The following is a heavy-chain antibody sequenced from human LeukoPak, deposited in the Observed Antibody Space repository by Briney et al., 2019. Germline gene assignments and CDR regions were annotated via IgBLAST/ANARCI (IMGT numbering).Heavy chain of an antibody. V-gene: IGHV3-30*03. D-gene: IGHD3-16*01. J-gene: IGHJ4*02. CDR3: ARATSYYDNSASGY. CDR2: ISFDGTNT. Sequence: GGFLRLSCAASGFTFNVYGMHWVRQAPGKGLEWLAFISFDGTNTYYADSVKGRFTISRDNSKYTVNLQMSSLSADDMAVYFCARATSYYDNSASGYWGQGTLVTVSS. CDR1: GFTFNVYG.